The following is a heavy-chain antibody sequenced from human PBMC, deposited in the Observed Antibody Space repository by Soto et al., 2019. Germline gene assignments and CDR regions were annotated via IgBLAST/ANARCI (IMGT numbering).Heavy chain of an antibody. J-gene: IGHJ6*02. Sequence: ASVKVSCKASGYNFVGYALSWVRQAPGQGIQRTGWLRAYLGHREYAQQFHCRVTLTTDTSTSTSYMELCCLISEDTAVYYCARGGSSLVNGMDVWGQGTTVTVS. CDR3: ARGGSSLVNGMDV. CDR1: GYNFVGYA. CDR2: LRAYLGHR. D-gene: IGHD6-13*01. V-gene: IGHV1-18*01.